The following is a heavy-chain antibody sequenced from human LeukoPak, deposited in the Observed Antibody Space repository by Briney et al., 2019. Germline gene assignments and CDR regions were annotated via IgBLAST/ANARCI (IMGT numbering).Heavy chain of an antibody. Sequence: PSETLSPTCAAYGGSFSGYYWSWIRQPPGKGLEWIGEINHSGSTNYNPSLKSRVTISVDTSKNQFSLKLSSVTAADTAVYYCARAQGTLYYYYGMDVWGQGTTVTVSS. CDR1: GGSFSGYY. CDR3: ARAQGTLYYYYGMDV. J-gene: IGHJ6*02. V-gene: IGHV4-34*01. D-gene: IGHD1-1*01. CDR2: INHSGST.